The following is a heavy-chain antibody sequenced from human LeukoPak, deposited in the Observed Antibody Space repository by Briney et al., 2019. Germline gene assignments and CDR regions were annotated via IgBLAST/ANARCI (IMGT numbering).Heavy chain of an antibody. CDR3: ARVGAAAAGN. D-gene: IGHD6-13*01. Sequence: ASVKVSCKPSGYTFNKYAINWGRQAPGQGLEWMGWINPNSGGTKYAQKFQGRVTMTRDTSTSTVHMELSSLRPEDTAVYYCARVGAAAAGNWGQGTLVTVSS. CDR1: GYTFNKYA. V-gene: IGHV1-2*02. CDR2: INPNSGGT. J-gene: IGHJ4*02.